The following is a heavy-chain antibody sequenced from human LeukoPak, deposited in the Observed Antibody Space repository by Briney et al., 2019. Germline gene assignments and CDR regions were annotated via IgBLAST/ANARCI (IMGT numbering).Heavy chain of an antibody. CDR3: ARGAVHGAFDI. J-gene: IGHJ3*02. CDR2: IIPIFGTA. V-gene: IGHV1-69*06. CDR1: GGTFSSYA. Sequence: GASVKVSCKASGGTFSSYAISWVRQAPGQGLEWMGGIIPIFGTANYAQKFQGRVTITADKSTSTAYMELSSLRSEDTAVYYCARGAVHGAFDIWGQGTMVTVSS.